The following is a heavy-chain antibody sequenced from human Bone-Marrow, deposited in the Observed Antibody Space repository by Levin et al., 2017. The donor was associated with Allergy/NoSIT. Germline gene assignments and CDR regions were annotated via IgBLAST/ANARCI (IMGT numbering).Heavy chain of an antibody. CDR1: GYIFTSYF. D-gene: IGHD3-16*02. V-gene: IGHV1/OR15-4*01. J-gene: IGHJ4*02. Sequence: ASVKVSCETSGYIFTSYFLAWVRQTPAHGLEWMGWINPRPGDTTYAQKFQGRLTLTRDTSMSRVYLQLTSLRPDDSGVYYCVRSRSFYFDNWGQGTLVTVSS. CDR3: VRSRSFYFDN. CDR2: INPRPGDT.